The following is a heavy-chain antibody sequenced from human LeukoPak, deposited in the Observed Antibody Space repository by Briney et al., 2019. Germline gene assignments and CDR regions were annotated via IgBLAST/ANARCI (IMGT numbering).Heavy chain of an antibody. CDR1: GGSISSYY. CDR3: ARGGSGYYYLASFDY. Sequence: SETLSLTCTVSGGSISSYYWSWIRQPPGKGLEWIGYIYYSGSTNYNPSLKSRVTISVDTSKNQFSLKLSSVTAADTAVYYCARGGSGYYYLASFDYWGQGTLVTVSS. CDR2: IYYSGST. J-gene: IGHJ4*02. D-gene: IGHD3-22*01. V-gene: IGHV4-59*01.